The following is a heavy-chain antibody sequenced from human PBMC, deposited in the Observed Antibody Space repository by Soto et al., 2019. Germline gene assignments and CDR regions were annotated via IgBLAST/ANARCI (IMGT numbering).Heavy chain of an antibody. CDR1: GGSISSGDYY. J-gene: IGHJ4*02. Sequence: PSETLSLTCTVSGGSISSGDYYWSWIRQPPGKGLEWIGYIYYSGSTYYNPSLKSRVTISVDTSKNQFSLKLSSVTAADTAVYYCARVGYSSSWPIFDYWGQGTLVTVSS. CDR2: IYYSGST. D-gene: IGHD6-13*01. V-gene: IGHV4-30-4*01. CDR3: ARVGYSSSWPIFDY.